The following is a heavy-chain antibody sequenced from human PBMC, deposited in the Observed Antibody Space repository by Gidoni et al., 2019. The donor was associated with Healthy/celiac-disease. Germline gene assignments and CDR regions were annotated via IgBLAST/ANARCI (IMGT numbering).Heavy chain of an antibody. D-gene: IGHD3-3*01. CDR1: GFTFSNAW. CDR2: IKSKTDGGTT. V-gene: IGHV3-15*01. Sequence: EVQLVESGGGLVKPGGSLRLSCAASGFTFSNAWMSWVRQAPGKGLEWVGRIKSKTDGGTTDYAAPVKGRFTISRDDSKNTLYLQMNSLKTEDTAVYYCPPDLLDYDFWSGYYTGTDWFDPWGQGTLVTVSS. CDR3: PPDLLDYDFWSGYYTGTDWFDP. J-gene: IGHJ5*02.